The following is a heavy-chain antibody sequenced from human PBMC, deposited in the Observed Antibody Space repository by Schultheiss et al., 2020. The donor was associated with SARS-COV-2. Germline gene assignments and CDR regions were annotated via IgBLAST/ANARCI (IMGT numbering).Heavy chain of an antibody. D-gene: IGHD2-2*01. CDR3: ARVGYCSSTSCLGFDP. J-gene: IGHJ5*02. Sequence: SQTLSLTCTVSGGSISSSSYYWSWIRQPPGKGLEWIGYIYYSGSTYYNPSLKSRVTISVDTSKNQFSLKLSSVTAADTAVYYCARVGYCSSTSCLGFDPWGQGTLVTVSS. CDR2: IYYSGST. V-gene: IGHV4-61*05. CDR1: GGSISSSSYY.